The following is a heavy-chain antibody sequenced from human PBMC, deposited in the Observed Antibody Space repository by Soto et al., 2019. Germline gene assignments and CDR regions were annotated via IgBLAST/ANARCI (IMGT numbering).Heavy chain of an antibody. J-gene: IGHJ6*02. D-gene: IGHD1-1*01. Sequence: ESGGGVVQPGRSLRLSCAASGFTFSYHALNWVRQAPGKGLEWVAVISYDGDNKYIAEAVKGRPTISRDNPKNTVSLQMNSLRTEDTAMYFCARGTTTSAFSVMDVWGQGTTVTVSS. CDR2: ISYDGDNK. CDR3: ARGTTTSAFSVMDV. V-gene: IGHV3-30-3*01. CDR1: GFTFSYHA.